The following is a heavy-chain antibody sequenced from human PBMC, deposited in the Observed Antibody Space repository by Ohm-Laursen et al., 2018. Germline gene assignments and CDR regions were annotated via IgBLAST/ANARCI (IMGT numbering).Heavy chain of an antibody. D-gene: IGHD7-27*01. CDR2: IYYSGST. J-gene: IGHJ4*02. V-gene: IGHV4-61*01. Sequence: GTLSLTCTVSGDSISSSRNSWGWIRQPPGKGLEWIGYIYYSGSTNYNPSLKSRVTISVDTSKNQFSLKLSSVTAADTAVYYCARDLGTGTLDYWGQGTLVTVSS. CDR3: ARDLGTGTLDY. CDR1: GDSISSSRNS.